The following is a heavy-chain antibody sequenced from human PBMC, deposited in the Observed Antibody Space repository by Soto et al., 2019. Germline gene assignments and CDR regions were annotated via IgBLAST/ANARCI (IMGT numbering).Heavy chain of an antibody. Sequence: QITLKESGPTLLKPTQTLTLTCTFSGFSLSTGGLGVAWIRQPPGKALEGLSLIYWNHDRRYSPSLKSRLTITQDTSKIQVVLTMTNLDPVDTATYYCAREYSGWYFYLDHWGQGTLVTVSS. CDR3: AREYSGWYFYLDH. J-gene: IGHJ4*02. D-gene: IGHD6-19*01. CDR1: GFSLSTGGLG. CDR2: IYWNHDR. V-gene: IGHV2-5*01.